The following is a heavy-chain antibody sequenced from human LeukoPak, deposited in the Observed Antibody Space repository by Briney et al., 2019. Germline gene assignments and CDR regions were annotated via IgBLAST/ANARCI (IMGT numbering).Heavy chain of an antibody. CDR3: ARNARSYYYYGMDV. J-gene: IGHJ6*02. V-gene: IGHV4-59*01. CDR1: GGSISSYY. Sequence: PSETLSLTCTVSGGSISSYYWSWIRQPPGKGLEWIGYIYYSGSTNYNPSLKSRVTISVDTSKNQFSPKLSSVTAADTAVYYCARNARSYYYYGMDVWGQGTTVTVSS. D-gene: IGHD6-6*01. CDR2: IYYSGST.